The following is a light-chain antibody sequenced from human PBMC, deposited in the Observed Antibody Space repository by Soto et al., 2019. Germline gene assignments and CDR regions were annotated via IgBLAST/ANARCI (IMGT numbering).Light chain of an antibody. V-gene: IGKV1-27*01. CDR2: AAS. Sequence: DIQMTQSPFSLSASVGDRATITCRATQGINNYLAWYQQKPGKVPRXMIYAASTLQSGVPSRFSGSGSGTDVTLTISSLQPEDVATYYCQKYNSAVDTFGGGTKVDIK. J-gene: IGKJ4*01. CDR1: QGINNY. CDR3: QKYNSAVDT.